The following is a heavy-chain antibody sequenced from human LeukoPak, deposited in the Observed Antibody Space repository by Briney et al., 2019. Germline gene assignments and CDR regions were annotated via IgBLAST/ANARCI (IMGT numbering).Heavy chain of an antibody. J-gene: IGHJ4*02. D-gene: IGHD3-9*01. CDR1: GYIFSTYG. CDR3: ARETYHDILTGTDY. CDR2: ISPYNGNT. Sequence: ASVKVSCKTSGYIFSTYGISWVRQAPGQGLEWMGFISPYNGNTKYAQKLQGRGTMTTDTSTSTAYMELRSLRSDDTAMYYCARETYHDILTGTDYWGQGTLVTVSS. V-gene: IGHV1-18*01.